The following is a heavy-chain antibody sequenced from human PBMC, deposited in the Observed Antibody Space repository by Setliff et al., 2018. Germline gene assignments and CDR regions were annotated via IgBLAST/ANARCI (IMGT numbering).Heavy chain of an antibody. Sequence: PSETLSLTCTVSGASINIGTYYGAGIRQPPGKGLEWIGRIHYSGTTYYNASLKSRVTMSVDASKNQFSLNMISVTAADTAVYYCARGRNVAARLLDSWGQGTLVTVSS. J-gene: IGHJ4*02. D-gene: IGHD6-6*01. CDR3: ARGRNVAARLLDS. CDR2: IHYSGTT. V-gene: IGHV4-39*07. CDR1: GASINIGTYY.